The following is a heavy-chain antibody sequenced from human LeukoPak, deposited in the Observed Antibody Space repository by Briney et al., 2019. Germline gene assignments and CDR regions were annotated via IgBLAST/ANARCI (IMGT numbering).Heavy chain of an antibody. Sequence: GASVKVSCKASGYRFTSYYMQWVRQAPGQGLEWMGGIIPIFGTANYAQKFQGRVTITADESTSTAYMELSSLRSEDTAVYYCAGPERYCTNGVCYSYFDYWGQGTLVTVSS. CDR1: GYRFTSYY. CDR3: AGPERYCTNGVCYSYFDY. D-gene: IGHD2-8*01. CDR2: IIPIFGTA. J-gene: IGHJ4*02. V-gene: IGHV1-69*13.